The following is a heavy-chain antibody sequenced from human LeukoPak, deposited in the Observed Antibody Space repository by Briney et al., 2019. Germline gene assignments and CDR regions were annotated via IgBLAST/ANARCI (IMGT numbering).Heavy chain of an antibody. CDR2: IIPILGIA. D-gene: IGHD2-2*01. CDR1: GGTFSSYA. V-gene: IGHV1-69*04. J-gene: IGHJ3*02. Sequence: ASVKVSCKASGGTFSSYAISWVRQAPGQGLEWMGRIIPILGIANYAQKFQGRVTITADESTSTAYMELSSLRSEDTAVYYCARVNCSSTSCRQAFDIWGQGTMVTVSS. CDR3: ARVNCSSTSCRQAFDI.